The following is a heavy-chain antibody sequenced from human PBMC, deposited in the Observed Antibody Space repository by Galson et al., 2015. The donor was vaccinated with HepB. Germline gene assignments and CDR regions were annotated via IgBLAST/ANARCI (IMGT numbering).Heavy chain of an antibody. D-gene: IGHD6-13*01. CDR1: GFTFSDHY. Sequence: SLRLSCAASGFTFSDHYMDWVRQAPGKGLEWVGRVRKKANGYTTEYAASVKGRFTISRDDSKNSLYLQMNSLQTDDTAVYYCARVVGTSFQLAAGDYWGQGTLVTVSS. CDR2: VRKKANGYTT. J-gene: IGHJ4*02. V-gene: IGHV3-72*01. CDR3: ARVVGTSFQLAAGDY.